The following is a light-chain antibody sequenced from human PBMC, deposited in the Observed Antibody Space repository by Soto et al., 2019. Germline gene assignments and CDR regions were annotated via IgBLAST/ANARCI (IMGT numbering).Light chain of an antibody. CDR2: KAS. Sequence: DMQMTQSPSTLSASVGDRVTITCRACQSISSWLAWYQQKPGKAPKLLIYKASSLESGVPSRFSGSGSGTEFTLTISSLQPDDFATYYCQQYNSYSWTFGQGTKVDIK. V-gene: IGKV1-5*03. CDR1: QSISSW. J-gene: IGKJ1*01. CDR3: QQYNSYSWT.